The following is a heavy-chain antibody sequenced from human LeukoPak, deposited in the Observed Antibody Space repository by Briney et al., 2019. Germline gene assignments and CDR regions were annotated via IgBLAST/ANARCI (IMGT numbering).Heavy chain of an antibody. D-gene: IGHD6-13*01. J-gene: IGHJ4*02. CDR2: ISSSSSYI. V-gene: IGHV3-21*01. Sequence: PGGSLRLSCAASGFTFSSYSMNWVRQAPGKGLEWVSSISSSSSYIYYADSVKGRFTISRDNAKNSLYLQMNSLRAEDTAVYYCARVTAAAGTGGYYFDYWGQGTLVTVSP. CDR1: GFTFSSYS. CDR3: ARVTAAAGTGGYYFDY.